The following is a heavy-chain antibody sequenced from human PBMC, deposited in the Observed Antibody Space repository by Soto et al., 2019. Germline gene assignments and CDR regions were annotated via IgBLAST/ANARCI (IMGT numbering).Heavy chain of an antibody. D-gene: IGHD6-19*01. CDR2: ISGSGGST. CDR1: GFTFRRLS. CDR3: AKDPHSSGFHYNWFDP. V-gene: IGHV3-23*01. Sequence: GGSPRLSSSASGFTFRRLSASFVLPAPGQGLESVSAISGSGGSTYYADSVKGRFTISRDNSKNTLYLQMNSLRAEDTAVYYCAKDPHSSGFHYNWFDPWGQGTLVTVSS. J-gene: IGHJ5*02.